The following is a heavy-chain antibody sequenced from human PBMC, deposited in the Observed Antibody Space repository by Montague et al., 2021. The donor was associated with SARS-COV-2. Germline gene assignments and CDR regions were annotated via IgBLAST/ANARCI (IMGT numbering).Heavy chain of an antibody. V-gene: IGHV4-39*01. D-gene: IGHD3-3*01. CDR3: ARHSGRDTIFGVVIIFDAFDI. CDR1: GGSISSSNYY. J-gene: IGHJ3*02. CDR2: IYYSGST. Sequence: SETRSLTCTVSGGSISSSNYYWGWIRQPPGKWLEWIGSIYYSGSTYYTPSLKSRVTISVDTSKNQFSLRLSSVTAADTAVYYCARHSGRDTIFGVVIIFDAFDIWGQGTMVTVSS.